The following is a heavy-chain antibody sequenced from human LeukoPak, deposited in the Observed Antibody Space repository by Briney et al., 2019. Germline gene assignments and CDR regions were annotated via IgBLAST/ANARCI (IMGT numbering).Heavy chain of an antibody. Sequence: ASVKVSCKASGYTFTSYGTSWVRQAPGQGLEWMGWISAYNGNTNYAQKLQGRVTMTTDTSTSTAYMELRSLRSDDTAVYYCARSSGGYYYDSSGFLDYWGQGTLVTVSS. V-gene: IGHV1-18*01. CDR3: ARSSGGYYYDSSGFLDY. CDR2: ISAYNGNT. CDR1: GYTFTSYG. D-gene: IGHD3-22*01. J-gene: IGHJ4*02.